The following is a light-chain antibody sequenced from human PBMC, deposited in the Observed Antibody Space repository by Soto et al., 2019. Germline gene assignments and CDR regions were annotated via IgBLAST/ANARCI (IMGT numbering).Light chain of an antibody. V-gene: IGKV3-20*01. J-gene: IGKJ1*01. CDR1: QGIGIT. CDR3: QQYGTSPPGT. Sequence: ELVLTQSPGTLSLSPGDSATLSCRASQGIGITLAWYQQKPGQTPRLLIYGAYSRATGIPDTFSGSGSGTDFTLTISRLEPEDFAVYYCQQYGTSPPGTXGQGTKVDIK. CDR2: GAY.